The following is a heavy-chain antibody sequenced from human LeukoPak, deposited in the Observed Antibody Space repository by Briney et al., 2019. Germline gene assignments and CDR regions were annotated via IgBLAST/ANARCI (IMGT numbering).Heavy chain of an antibody. CDR2: VYYSGST. V-gene: IGHV4-59*11. Sequence: KPSETLSLTCTVSGGSISSHYWSWLRQPPGKGLEWIGYVYYSGSTNYNPSLKSRVTISVDTSKDQFSLKLSSVTAADTAVYFCAREYCTSTSCYYYMDVWGKGTTVTVSS. D-gene: IGHD2-2*01. CDR3: AREYCTSTSCYYYMDV. CDR1: GGSISSHY. J-gene: IGHJ6*03.